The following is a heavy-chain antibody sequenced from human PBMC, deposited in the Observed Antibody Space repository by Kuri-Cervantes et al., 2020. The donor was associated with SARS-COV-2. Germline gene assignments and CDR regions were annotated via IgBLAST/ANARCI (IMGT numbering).Heavy chain of an antibody. Sequence: GESLKISCAASGFTFSSYAMSWVRQAPGKGLEWVSAISSSGGSAYYADSVKGRFTISRDNSKNTLYLQMNSLRAEDTAVYYCAKDLGAIFGVVHDAFDIWGQGTMVTVSS. CDR2: ISSSGGSA. D-gene: IGHD3-3*01. V-gene: IGHV3-23*01. CDR3: AKDLGAIFGVVHDAFDI. CDR1: GFTFSSYA. J-gene: IGHJ3*02.